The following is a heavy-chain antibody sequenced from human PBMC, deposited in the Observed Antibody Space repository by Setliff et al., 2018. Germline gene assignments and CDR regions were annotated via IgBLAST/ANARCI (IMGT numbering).Heavy chain of an antibody. CDR3: ARHASPYSSGWYSMAAWFDP. D-gene: IGHD6-19*01. CDR2: FHTGGST. V-gene: IGHV4-61*09. CDR1: GDSISSGSYY. Sequence: PSETLSLTCTVSGDSISSGSYYWTWIRQPAGKGLEWIGHFHTGGSTNYNRSLRSRVSISVDTSKNQFSLKLSSVTAADTATYYCARHASPYSSGWYSMAAWFDPWGQGTLVTVSS. J-gene: IGHJ5*02.